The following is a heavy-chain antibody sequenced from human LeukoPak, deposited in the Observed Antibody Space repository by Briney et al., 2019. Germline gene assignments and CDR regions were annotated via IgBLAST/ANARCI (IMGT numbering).Heavy chain of an antibody. CDR3: ARSITMVRGVIDY. V-gene: IGHV4-34*01. Sequence: PSETLSLTCAVYGGSFSGYYWSWLRQPPGKGLEWIGEINHSGSTNYNPSLKSRVTISVDTSKNQFSLKLSSVTAADTAAYYCARSITMVRGVIDYWGQGTLVTVSS. CDR1: GGSFSGYY. D-gene: IGHD3-10*01. CDR2: INHSGST. J-gene: IGHJ4*02.